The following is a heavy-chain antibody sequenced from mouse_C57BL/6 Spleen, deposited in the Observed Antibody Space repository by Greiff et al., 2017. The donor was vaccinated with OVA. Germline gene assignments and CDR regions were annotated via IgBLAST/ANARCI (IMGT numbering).Heavy chain of an antibody. V-gene: IGHV1-82*01. CDR3: AHYGNYYFDY. CDR2: IYPGDGDT. CDR1: GYAFRSSW. D-gene: IGHD2-1*01. J-gene: IGHJ2*01. Sequence: VQLQQSGPELVKPGASVKISCKASGYAFRSSWMNWVKQRPGKGLEWIGRIYPGDGDTNYNGKFKGKATLTADKSSSTAYMQLSSLTSEDSAVYFCAHYGNYYFDYWGQGTTLTVSS.